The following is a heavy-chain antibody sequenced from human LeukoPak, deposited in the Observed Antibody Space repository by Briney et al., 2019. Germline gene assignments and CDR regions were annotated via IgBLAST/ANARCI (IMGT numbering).Heavy chain of an antibody. CDR1: GGSISSYY. Sequence: SETLSLTCTVSGGSISSYYWSWIRQPPGKGLEWIGYIYYSGRTNYNPSLKSRVTISVDTSKNQFSLKLSSVTAADTAVYYCARDSTGFLTGYFRYFDYWGQGTLVTVSS. CDR3: ARDSTGFLTGYFRYFDY. D-gene: IGHD3-9*01. CDR2: IYYSGRT. V-gene: IGHV4-59*01. J-gene: IGHJ4*02.